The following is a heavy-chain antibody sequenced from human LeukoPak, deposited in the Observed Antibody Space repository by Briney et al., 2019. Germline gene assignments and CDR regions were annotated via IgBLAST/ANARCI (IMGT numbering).Heavy chain of an antibody. Sequence: GGSLRLSCAASGFSFSSYNMNWVRQTPGKGLEWVSSITSSSTYTFYADSVKGRFTISRDNAKNSLYLQMNSLRAEDTAVYYCARGRVATITRWSSFDYWGQGTLVTVSS. CDR3: ARGRVATITRWSSFDY. CDR1: GFSFSSYN. V-gene: IGHV3-21*01. CDR2: ITSSSTYT. D-gene: IGHD5-12*01. J-gene: IGHJ4*02.